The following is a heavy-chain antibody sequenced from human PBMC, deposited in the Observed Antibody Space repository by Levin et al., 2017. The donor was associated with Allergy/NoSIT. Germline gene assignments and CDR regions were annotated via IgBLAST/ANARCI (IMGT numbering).Heavy chain of an antibody. CDR3: VNGFWSAYNY. V-gene: IGHV3-23*01. Sequence: GESLKISCAASGFTFSSYSMSWVRQSPGKGLEWVSGITSVGHTYYADSVKGRLTISRDTSKNKLYLQMNTLRGEDTAVYYCVNGFWSAYNYWGQGTLVTVSS. CDR2: ITSVGHT. CDR1: GFTFSSYS. D-gene: IGHD3-3*01. J-gene: IGHJ1*01.